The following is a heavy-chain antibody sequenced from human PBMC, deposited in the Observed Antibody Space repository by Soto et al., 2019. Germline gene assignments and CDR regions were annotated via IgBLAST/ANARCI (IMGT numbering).Heavy chain of an antibody. CDR1: GFTFSTCS. D-gene: IGHD6-19*01. CDR3: AKGGRQWLVTYDFNY. J-gene: IGHJ4*02. Sequence: GGSLRLSCAASGFTFSTCSMHWVRQAPGKGLEWVSSISSSSSNIYYADSVKGRFTISRDSSKNTVSLEMTSLRAEDTAVYYCAKGGRQWLVTYDFNYWGQGALVTVS. CDR2: ISSSSSNI. V-gene: IGHV3-21*01.